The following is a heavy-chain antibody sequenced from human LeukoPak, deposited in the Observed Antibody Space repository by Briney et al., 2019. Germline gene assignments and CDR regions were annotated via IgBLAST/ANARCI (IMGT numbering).Heavy chain of an antibody. J-gene: IGHJ4*02. V-gene: IGHV3-21*04. Sequence: KSGGSLRLSCVVSGLTSTGYSMTWVRQAPGKGLEWVSSISSSSDYIFYADSVKGRFTISRDNAKNSLYLQMNSLRAEDTAVYYCARDLMGIAYRGAFYYWGQGTLVTVSS. CDR1: GLTSTGYS. CDR2: ISSSSDYI. CDR3: ARDLMGIAYRGAFYY. D-gene: IGHD6-13*01.